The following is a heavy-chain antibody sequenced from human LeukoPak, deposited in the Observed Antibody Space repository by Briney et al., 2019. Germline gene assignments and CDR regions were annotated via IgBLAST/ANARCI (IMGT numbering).Heavy chain of an antibody. V-gene: IGHV1-2*02. CDR2: INPNSGGT. D-gene: IGHD6-13*01. CDR1: GYTFTGYY. CDR3: ARDSSSSWYGYYYYGMDV. J-gene: IGHJ6*02. Sequence: ASVKVSCKASGYTFTGYYMHWVRQAPGQGLEWMGWINPNSGGTNYAQKFQGRVTMTRDTSISTAYVELSRLRSDDTAVYYCARDSSSSWYGYYYYGMDVWGQGTTVTVSS.